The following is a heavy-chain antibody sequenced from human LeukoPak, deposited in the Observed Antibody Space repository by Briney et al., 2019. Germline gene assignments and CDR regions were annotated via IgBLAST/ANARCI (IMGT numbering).Heavy chain of an antibody. CDR1: GFTFDDYA. Sequence: GGSLRLSCAASGFTFDDYAMHWVRQAPGKGLEWVSLISWDGGSTYYADSVKGRFTISRDNSKNSLYLQMNSLRAEDTAVYYCARVRIAAAGRGYCYGMDVWGQGTTVTVSS. CDR2: ISWDGGST. CDR3: ARVRIAAAGRGYCYGMDV. J-gene: IGHJ6*02. V-gene: IGHV3-43D*03. D-gene: IGHD6-13*01.